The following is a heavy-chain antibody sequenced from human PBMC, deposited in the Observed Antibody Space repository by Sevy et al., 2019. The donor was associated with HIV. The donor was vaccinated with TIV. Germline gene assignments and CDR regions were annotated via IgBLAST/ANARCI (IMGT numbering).Heavy chain of an antibody. Sequence: GGSLRLSCAASGFTFSSYAMHWVRQAPGKGLEWVAVISYDGSNKYYADSVKGRFTISRDNSKNTLYLQINSLRAEDTAVYYCFTDTAMVTNFDYWGQGTLVTVSS. V-gene: IGHV3-30*04. CDR3: FTDTAMVTNFDY. CDR1: GFTFSSYA. CDR2: ISYDGSNK. J-gene: IGHJ4*02. D-gene: IGHD5-18*01.